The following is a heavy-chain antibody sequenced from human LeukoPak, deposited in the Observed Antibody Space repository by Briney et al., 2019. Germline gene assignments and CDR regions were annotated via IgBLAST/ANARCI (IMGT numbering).Heavy chain of an antibody. D-gene: IGHD2-21*01. Sequence: KTSETLSLTCTVSGYSISTLSNWSWIRQPPGKGLEWIGYLSDSGTTNYNPSLERRVSISLDTSKNQFSLRLRSVTAADTAIYYCATHIVTTYVRAPDAFDIWGQGTMVTVSS. CDR2: LSDSGTT. CDR1: GYSISTLSN. V-gene: IGHV4-59*03. CDR3: ATHIVTTYVRAPDAFDI. J-gene: IGHJ3*02.